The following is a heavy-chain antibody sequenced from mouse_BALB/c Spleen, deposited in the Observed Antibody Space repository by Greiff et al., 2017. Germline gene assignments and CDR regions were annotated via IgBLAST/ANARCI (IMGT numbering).Heavy chain of an antibody. D-gene: IGHD2-2*01. CDR3: RKSSLDGYDGLAY. J-gene: IGHJ3*01. Sequence: DVKLVESGGGLVQPGGSRKLSCAASGFTFSSYGMHWVRQAPEKGLEWVAYISSGSSTTYYADKVKGRFTISRDNPKNTLFLQMTSLESEDTALYYGRKSSLDGYDGLAYWGQGTLVTVSA. CDR1: GFTFSSYG. CDR2: ISSGSSTT. V-gene: IGHV5-17*02.